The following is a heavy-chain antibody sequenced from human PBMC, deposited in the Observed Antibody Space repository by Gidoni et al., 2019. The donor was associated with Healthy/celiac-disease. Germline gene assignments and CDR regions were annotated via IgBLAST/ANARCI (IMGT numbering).Heavy chain of an antibody. CDR1: GYTFTSYE. J-gene: IGHJ6*02. Sequence: QVQLVQSGAEVKKPGATVTVSCKASGYTFTSYETNWVRQATGQGLEWMGWMDPNSGNTGYAQKFQGRVTMTRNTSISTAYMELGSLRSEDTAVYYCAFYDYGDHGTGDVWGQGTTVTVSS. D-gene: IGHD4-17*01. CDR2: MDPNSGNT. V-gene: IGHV1-8*02. CDR3: AFYDYGDHGTGDV.